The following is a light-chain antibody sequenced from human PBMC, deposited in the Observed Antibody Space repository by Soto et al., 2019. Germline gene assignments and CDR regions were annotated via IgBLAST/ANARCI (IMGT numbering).Light chain of an antibody. Sequence: EIVLTQSPGTLSSSPGERATLSCRASQSVTSNYLAWYQQKRGQAPRLLIWGASIRATDLPDRFSGGGSGTDFTLTISRPEAEDFAVYYCHQYGSSPGTFGQGTKVEIK. CDR2: GAS. CDR1: QSVTSNY. J-gene: IGKJ1*01. V-gene: IGKV3-20*01. CDR3: HQYGSSPGT.